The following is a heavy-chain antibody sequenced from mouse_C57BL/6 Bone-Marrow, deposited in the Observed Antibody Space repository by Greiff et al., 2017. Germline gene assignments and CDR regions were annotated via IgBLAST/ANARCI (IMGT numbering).Heavy chain of an antibody. D-gene: IGHD1-1*01. Sequence: QVQLQQPGAELVKPGASVKMSCKASGYTFTSYWITWVKQRPGQGLEWIGDIYPGSGSTNYNEKFKSKATLTVDTSSSTAYMQLSSLTSEDSAVYYCARATTVVANYYAMDYWGQGTSVTVSS. CDR3: ARATTVVANYYAMDY. V-gene: IGHV1-55*01. CDR1: GYTFTSYW. CDR2: IYPGSGST. J-gene: IGHJ4*01.